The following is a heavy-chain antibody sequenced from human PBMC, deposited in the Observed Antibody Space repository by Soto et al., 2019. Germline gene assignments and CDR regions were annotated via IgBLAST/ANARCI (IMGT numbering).Heavy chain of an antibody. J-gene: IGHJ6*02. Sequence: EVQLVESGGGLVQPGGSLRLSCASSGFTFSSYWMTWVRQAPGKGLEWVANIKHDGNEKYYVDSVKGRFTISRDNAKNSLYLQMDSLRAADTAVYYCGRGMDVWGQGTTVTVSS. D-gene: IGHD3-10*01. V-gene: IGHV3-7*01. CDR3: GRGMDV. CDR1: GFTFSSYW. CDR2: IKHDGNEK.